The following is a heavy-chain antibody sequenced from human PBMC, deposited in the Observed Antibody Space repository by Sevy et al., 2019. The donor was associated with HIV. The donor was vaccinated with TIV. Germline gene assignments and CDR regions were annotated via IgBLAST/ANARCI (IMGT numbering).Heavy chain of an antibody. CDR1: GGSISSYY. D-gene: IGHD3-3*01. V-gene: IGHV4-59*12. Sequence: SETLSLTCTVSGGSISSYYWSWIRQPPGKGLEWIGYIYYSGSTNYNPSLKSRVTISVDTSKNQFSQKLSSVTAADTAVYYCATVNYDFWSGYYPNDAFDIWGQRTMVTGSS. CDR2: IYYSGST. J-gene: IGHJ3*02. CDR3: ATVNYDFWSGYYPNDAFDI.